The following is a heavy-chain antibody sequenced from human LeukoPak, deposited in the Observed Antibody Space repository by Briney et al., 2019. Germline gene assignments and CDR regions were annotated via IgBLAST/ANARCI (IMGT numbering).Heavy chain of an antibody. Sequence: GGSLRLSCAASGFTFSSYSMNWVRQAPGKGLEWVSSISSSSSNIYYADSVKGRFTISRDNAKNSLYLQMNSLRAEDTAVYYCAKDDRWLQFCCWGQGTLVTVSA. V-gene: IGHV3-21*04. CDR2: ISSSSSNI. D-gene: IGHD5-24*01. CDR1: GFTFSSYS. CDR3: AKDDRWLQFCC. J-gene: IGHJ4*02.